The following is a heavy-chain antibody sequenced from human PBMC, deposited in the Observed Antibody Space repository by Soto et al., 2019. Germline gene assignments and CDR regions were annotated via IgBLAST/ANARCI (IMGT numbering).Heavy chain of an antibody. V-gene: IGHV1-2*02. CDR2: INPETGGT. CDR1: GYTFTGYY. Sequence: QVQLVQSGADVKTPGASVRVSCKASGYTFTGYYVHWVREAPGQGLEWMGWINPETGGTSYAQKFQGRVSLSRDTSIDTVYLELSRLRFDDAAVYFCARKRYQVISDGMDVWGQETTIRVS. J-gene: IGHJ6*02. CDR3: ARKRYQVISDGMDV. D-gene: IGHD2-2*01.